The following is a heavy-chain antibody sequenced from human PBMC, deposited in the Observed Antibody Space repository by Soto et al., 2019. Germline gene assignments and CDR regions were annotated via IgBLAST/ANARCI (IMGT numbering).Heavy chain of an antibody. Sequence: SVKVSCKASGGTFSTYTITWVRQAPGQGLEWMGRIIPIIGIINYAQKFQGRVTISADKFTGTAYMELTGLRSDDTAVYYCARDSPIGSTYSGYDAIDSWGQGTQVTVSS. D-gene: IGHD5-12*01. J-gene: IGHJ4*02. CDR3: ARDSPIGSTYSGYDAIDS. CDR2: IIPIIGII. V-gene: IGHV1-69*04. CDR1: GGTFSTYT.